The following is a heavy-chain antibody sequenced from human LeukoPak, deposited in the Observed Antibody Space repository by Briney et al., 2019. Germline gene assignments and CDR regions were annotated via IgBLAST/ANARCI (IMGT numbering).Heavy chain of an antibody. CDR1: GFTFSSYS. V-gene: IGHV3-21*01. CDR3: GRVGGRSKAAKGDAFDI. D-gene: IGHD6-6*01. J-gene: IGHJ3*02. CDR2: ISSGSTYM. Sequence: GGSLRLSCAASGFTFSSYSMNWVRQAPGKGLEWVSSISSGSTYMYYADSGKGRFTISRDNAQNSMYLQMNSLRAEDTAVYYCGRVGGRSKAAKGDAFDIWGQGTMVTVSS.